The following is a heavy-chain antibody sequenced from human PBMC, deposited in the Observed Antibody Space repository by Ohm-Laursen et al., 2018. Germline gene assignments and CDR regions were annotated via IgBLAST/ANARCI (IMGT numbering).Heavy chain of an antibody. CDR2: ISSSGTTI. Sequence: GSLRLSCSASGFTFSDHYMSWIRQAPGKGLEWISYISSSGTTIYYADSVKGRFTISRDSAKNSLSLQMNSLRAEDTALYYCAREVASVEDYWGQGTLVTVSS. CDR3: AREVASVEDY. J-gene: IGHJ4*02. V-gene: IGHV3-11*01. CDR1: GFTFSDHY.